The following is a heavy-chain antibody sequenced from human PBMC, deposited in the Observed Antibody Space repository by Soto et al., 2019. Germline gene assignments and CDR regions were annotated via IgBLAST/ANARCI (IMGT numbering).Heavy chain of an antibody. CDR2: ISAYNGNT. J-gene: IGHJ4*02. V-gene: IGHV1-18*01. CDR3: ARERGGRDY. Sequence: QVQLVQSGAEVKKPGASVKVSCKASGYTFTSYGISWVRQAPGQGLEWMGWISAYNGNTDYAQRLQGRVTMTTDTSTSTVYMEVRSLRSDDAAVYYWARERGGRDYWGQGTLVTVSS. D-gene: IGHD3-16*01. CDR1: GYTFTSYG.